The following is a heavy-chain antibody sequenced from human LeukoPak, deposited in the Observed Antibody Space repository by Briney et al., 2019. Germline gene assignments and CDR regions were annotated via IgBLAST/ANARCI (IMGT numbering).Heavy chain of an antibody. J-gene: IGHJ4*02. Sequence: ASVKVSCKSSGYTFTGYCIYWVRQAPGQGLEWVGWINPNSGGTNYAQKFQGRVTMTSDTSLRTGSMELSSLRSDYTAVYYCPRAGGAEAAAIDYWGQGTLVTVSS. V-gene: IGHV1-2*02. CDR1: GYTFTGYC. CDR3: PRAGGAEAAAIDY. CDR2: INPNSGGT. D-gene: IGHD6-13*01.